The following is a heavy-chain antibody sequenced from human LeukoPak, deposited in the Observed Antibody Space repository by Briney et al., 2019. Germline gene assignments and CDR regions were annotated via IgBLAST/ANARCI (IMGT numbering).Heavy chain of an antibody. Sequence: ASAKVSCKASGYTFTGYYMHWVRQAPGQGLEWMGWINPNSGGTNYAQKFQGRVTMTRDTSISTAYMELSRLRSDDTAVYYCARDPTLVDDYVWGSYRWNNWFDPWGQGTLVTVSS. CDR1: GYTFTGYY. J-gene: IGHJ5*02. V-gene: IGHV1-2*02. CDR3: ARDPTLVDDYVWGSYRWNNWFDP. D-gene: IGHD3-16*02. CDR2: INPNSGGT.